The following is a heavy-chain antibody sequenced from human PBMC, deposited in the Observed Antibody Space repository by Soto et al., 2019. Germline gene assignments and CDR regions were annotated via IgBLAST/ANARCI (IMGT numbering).Heavy chain of an antibody. CDR2: INHSGST. V-gene: IGHV4-34*01. CDR1: GGSFSGYY. CDR3: ARASHYGSGRHYYYVMAV. D-gene: IGHD3-10*01. J-gene: IGHJ6*02. Sequence: PSETLSLTCAVYGGSFSGYYWSWIRQPPGKGLEWIGEINHSGSTNYNPSLTSRVTISVDTSKNQFSLKLSSVTAADTAVYYCARASHYGSGRHYYYVMAVRSQGTTVTVSS.